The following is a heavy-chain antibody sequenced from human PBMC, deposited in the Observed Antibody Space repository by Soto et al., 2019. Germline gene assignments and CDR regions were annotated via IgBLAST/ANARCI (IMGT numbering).Heavy chain of an antibody. CDR1: GFTFDDNA. V-gene: IGHV3-9*01. Sequence: LRLSCAVSGFTFDDNAMHWVREAPEKGLERSSGVIRKRDIGYEESVKGGFPISRDNAENSLYLQMNSLRVEDTALYYSANSQDRGGRTTFIYWGQGTQVTV. CDR2: VIRKRDI. J-gene: IGHJ4*02. CDR3: ANSQDRGGRTTFIY. D-gene: IGHD3-16*01.